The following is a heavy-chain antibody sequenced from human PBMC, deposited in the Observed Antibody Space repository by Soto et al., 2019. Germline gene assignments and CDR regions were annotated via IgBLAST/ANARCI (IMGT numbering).Heavy chain of an antibody. D-gene: IGHD5-12*01. CDR3: ALSRGDGYNPGDFDY. J-gene: IGHJ4*02. CDR2: IYYSGST. CDR1: GGSISSGGYY. V-gene: IGHV4-31*03. Sequence: QVQLQESGPGLVKPSQTLSLTCTVSGGSISSGGYYWSWIRQHPGKGLEWIGYIYYSGSTFYNPSLKSRVTISVDTSKNQFSLKLSSVTAADTAVYYCALSRGDGYNPGDFDYWGQGTLVTVSS.